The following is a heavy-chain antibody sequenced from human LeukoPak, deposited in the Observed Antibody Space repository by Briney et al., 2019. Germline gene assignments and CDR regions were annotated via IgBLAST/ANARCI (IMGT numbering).Heavy chain of an antibody. D-gene: IGHD4-17*01. CDR2: ISAYNGNT. V-gene: IGHV1-18*01. CDR3: ARAGDYYYYYGMDV. CDR1: GYTFTSYG. J-gene: IGHJ6*02. Sequence: ASVKDSCKASGYTFTSYGISWVRQAPGQGLEWMGWISAYNGNTNYAQKLQGRVTMTTDTSTSTAYMELRSLRSDDTAVYYCARAGDYYYYYGMDVWGQGTTVTVSS.